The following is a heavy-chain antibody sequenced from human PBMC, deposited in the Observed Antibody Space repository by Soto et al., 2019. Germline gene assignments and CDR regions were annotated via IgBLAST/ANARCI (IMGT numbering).Heavy chain of an antibody. J-gene: IGHJ5*02. CDR3: ARAAYYYDSSGYYSKWFDP. D-gene: IGHD3-22*01. Sequence: ASVKVSCKASGYTFTSYAMHWVRQAPGQRLEWMGWINAGNGNTKYSQKFQGRVTITRDTSASTAYMELSSLRSEDTAVYYCARAAYYYDSSGYYSKWFDPWGQGTLVTVSS. CDR1: GYTFTSYA. V-gene: IGHV1-3*01. CDR2: INAGNGNT.